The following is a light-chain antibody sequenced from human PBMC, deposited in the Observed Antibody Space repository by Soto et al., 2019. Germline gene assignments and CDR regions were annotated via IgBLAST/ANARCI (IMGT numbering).Light chain of an antibody. CDR1: QSVSSSY. V-gene: IGKV3-20*01. J-gene: IGKJ4*01. CDR2: GAS. Sequence: EIVLTQSPDTLSLSPGERATLSCRASQSVSSSYLAWYQQKVGQAPRLLIYGASSRATGIPDRFSGSGSETDFTLTISRLEPEDFAVYYCQQYGSSHPLTFGGGTKVEIK. CDR3: QQYGSSHPLT.